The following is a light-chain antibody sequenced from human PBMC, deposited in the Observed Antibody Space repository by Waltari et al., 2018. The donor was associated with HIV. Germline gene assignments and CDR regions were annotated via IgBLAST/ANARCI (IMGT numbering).Light chain of an antibody. CDR3: CSYTGTYTLL. V-gene: IGLV2-11*01. Sequence: QSALTQPRSVSGSPGQSVTISCTGTSSDVGDYNYVYWDQQHPGKPPTVMFYDVTKLPSGVPDRFSGSHSGNTSSLTISGLQAEDESDYYCCSYTGTYTLLFGGGTKLTVL. CDR1: SSDVGDYNY. CDR2: DVT. J-gene: IGLJ3*02.